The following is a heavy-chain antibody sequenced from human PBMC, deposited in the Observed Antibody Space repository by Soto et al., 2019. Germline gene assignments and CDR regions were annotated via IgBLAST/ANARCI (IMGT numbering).Heavy chain of an antibody. Sequence: PGGSLRLSCAASGFTFSSYSKNWVRQAPGKGLEWVSYISSSSTIYYVDSVKGRFTISRDNAKNSLYLQMNSLRDEDTAVYYCARDRAGAQYGLDVWGQGTTVTVSS. CDR1: GFTFSSYS. CDR3: ARDRAGAQYGLDV. D-gene: IGHD1-26*01. V-gene: IGHV3-48*02. J-gene: IGHJ6*02. CDR2: ISSSSTI.